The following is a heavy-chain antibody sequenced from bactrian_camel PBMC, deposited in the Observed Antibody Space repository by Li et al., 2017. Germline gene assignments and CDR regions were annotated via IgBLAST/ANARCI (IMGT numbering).Heavy chain of an antibody. CDR1: GDTASTYC. D-gene: IGHD1*01. CDR3: ATQPAAFNGGECYRFQDLAFNY. V-gene: IGHV3S57*01. CDR2: ISPASGRR. Sequence: VQLVESGGDSVQAGESLRLSCTASGDTASTYCMGWFRQAPGKEREGVAAISPASGRRYYGDSVEGRFTISHDNAKNTLFLQMNSLKPEDTAMYYCATQPAAFNGGECYRFQDLAFNYWGQGTQVTVS. J-gene: IGHJ4*01.